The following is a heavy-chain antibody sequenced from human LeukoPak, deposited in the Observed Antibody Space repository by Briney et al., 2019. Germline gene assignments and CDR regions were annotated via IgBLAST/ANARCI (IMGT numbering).Heavy chain of an antibody. Sequence: GGSLRLSCAASGFTFTTYWMSWVRQAPGKGLEWVSSISSSSSYIYYADSVKGRFTISRDNAKNSLYLQMNSLRAEDTAVYYCAMGIAAAGTYRWFDPWGQGTLVTVSS. CDR1: GFTFTTYW. V-gene: IGHV3-21*01. CDR3: AMGIAAAGTYRWFDP. D-gene: IGHD6-13*01. J-gene: IGHJ5*02. CDR2: ISSSSSYI.